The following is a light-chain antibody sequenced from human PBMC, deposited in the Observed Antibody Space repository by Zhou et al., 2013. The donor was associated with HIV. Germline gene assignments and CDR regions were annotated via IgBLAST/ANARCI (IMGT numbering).Light chain of an antibody. CDR2: DAS. Sequence: EIVMTQSPVTLSLSPGERATLSCRASQSVGRYLAWYQQKPGQAPRLLIYDASNRATGIPARFSGSGSGTDFTLTISRLEPEDFAVYYCELHGSSPPFTFGPGTKVNMK. CDR3: ELHGSSPPFT. CDR1: QSVGRY. J-gene: IGKJ3*01. V-gene: IGKV3-20*01.